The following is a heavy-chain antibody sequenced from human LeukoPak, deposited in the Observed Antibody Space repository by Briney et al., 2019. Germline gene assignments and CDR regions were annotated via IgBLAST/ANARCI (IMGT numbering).Heavy chain of an antibody. Sequence: SETLSLTCTVSGDSISRYYWSWIRQPPGKGLEWIGYIYYSGSTNYNPSLKSRVTISVDTSKNQFSLKLSSVTAADTAVYYCARDGGYGDLHWGQGTLVTVSS. CDR3: ARDGGYGDLH. J-gene: IGHJ4*02. D-gene: IGHD4-17*01. CDR1: GDSISRYY. V-gene: IGHV4-59*01. CDR2: IYYSGST.